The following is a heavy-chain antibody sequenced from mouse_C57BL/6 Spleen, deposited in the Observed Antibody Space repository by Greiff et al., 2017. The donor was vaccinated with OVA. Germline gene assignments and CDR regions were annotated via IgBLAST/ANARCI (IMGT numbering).Heavy chain of an antibody. Sequence: QVQLQQSGAELVKPGASVKMSCKASGYTFTSYWITWVKQRPGQGLEWIGDIYPGSGSTNYNEKFKSKATLTVDTSSSTAYMQLSSLTSEDSAVYYCARDYGSSYNFDYGGQGTTLTVSS. CDR3: ARDYGSSYNFDY. CDR1: GYTFTSYW. V-gene: IGHV1-55*01. CDR2: IYPGSGST. D-gene: IGHD1-1*01. J-gene: IGHJ2*01.